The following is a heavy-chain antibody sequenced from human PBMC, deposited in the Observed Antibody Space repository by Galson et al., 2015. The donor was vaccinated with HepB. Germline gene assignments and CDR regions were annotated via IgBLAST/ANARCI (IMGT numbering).Heavy chain of an antibody. J-gene: IGHJ5*02. V-gene: IGHV4-59*01. D-gene: IGHD3-9*01. CDR1: GGSISSSY. CDR2: IYYSGTA. Sequence: ETLSLTCTVSGGSISSSYWSWIRQPPGKGLEWIGYIYYSGTANYNPSLKSRVTMSVDTSKNQFSLKLTSVTAADTAVYYCALWGVRLTGDPGSWLDPWGQGTLVTVSS. CDR3: ALWGVRLTGDPGSWLDP.